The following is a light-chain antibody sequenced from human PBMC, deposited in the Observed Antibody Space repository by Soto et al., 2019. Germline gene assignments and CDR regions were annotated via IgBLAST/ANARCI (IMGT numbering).Light chain of an antibody. V-gene: IGLV2-14*01. Sequence: QSVLTQSASVSGSPGQSITISCTGTSSDVGGYNYVSWYQQHPGKAPKLIIYDVSNRPSGVSTRFSGSKSGNTASLTISGLHAEDEADYSCSSYTSTNSWVFGGGTKLTVL. CDR3: SSYTSTNSWV. J-gene: IGLJ3*02. CDR2: DVS. CDR1: SSDVGGYNY.